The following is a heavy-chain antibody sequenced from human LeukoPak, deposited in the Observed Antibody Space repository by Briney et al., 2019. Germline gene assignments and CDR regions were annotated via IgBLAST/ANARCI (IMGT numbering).Heavy chain of an antibody. CDR2: IKSKPDGGAT. Sequence: PGGSLRLSCAASGFTFTNAWMNWVRQAPGKGLEWVGRIKSKPDGGATDYPAPVKGRFTISRDDSKNTLYLQMNSLKTEDTAVYYCATTFGVVTFSFDYWGQGTLVTVSS. J-gene: IGHJ4*02. V-gene: IGHV3-15*01. CDR1: GFTFTNAW. D-gene: IGHD3-3*01. CDR3: ATTFGVVTFSFDY.